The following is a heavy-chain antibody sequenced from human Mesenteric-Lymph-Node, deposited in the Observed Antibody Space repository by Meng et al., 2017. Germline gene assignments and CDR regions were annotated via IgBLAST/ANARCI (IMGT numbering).Heavy chain of an antibody. CDR3: ARSPYSGSALPFFDY. V-gene: IGHV4-30-4*01. CDR1: GDSFNSPDYY. CDR2: IYYSGST. D-gene: IGHD1-26*01. Sequence: QVQLQESGPELVKPSQTLSLPCTVSGDSFNSPDYYWSWIRQPSEKGLEWIGYIYYSGSTYYNPSLKSRVSISGDTSNKQFSLKLTSVTAADTAVYYCARSPYSGSALPFFDYWGQGSLVTVSS. J-gene: IGHJ4*02.